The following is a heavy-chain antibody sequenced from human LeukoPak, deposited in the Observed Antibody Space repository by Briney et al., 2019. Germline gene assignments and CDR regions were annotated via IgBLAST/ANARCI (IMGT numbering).Heavy chain of an antibody. CDR2: INPNSGGT. J-gene: IGHJ4*02. D-gene: IGHD6-19*01. CDR3: ARDPPYSSGLLDY. CDR1: GYTFTDYF. V-gene: IGHV1-2*02. Sequence: GASVKVSCKASGYTFTDYFMHWVRQAPGQGLEWTGWINPNSGGTNFAQKFQGRVTMTRDTSISTAYMELSSLTSDDTAVYYCARDPPYSSGLLDYWGQGTLVTVSS.